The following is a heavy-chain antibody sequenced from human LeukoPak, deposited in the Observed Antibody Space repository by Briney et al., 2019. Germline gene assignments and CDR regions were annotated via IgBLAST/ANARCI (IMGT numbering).Heavy chain of an antibody. V-gene: IGHV1-46*01. J-gene: IGHJ4*02. Sequence: GASLKVSCKASGYTXTSYYMHWVRQAPGQGLEWMGIINPSGGSTSYAQKFQGRVTMTRDTSTSTVYMELSSLRSEDTAVYYCARDDSREVTFFNWGQGTLVTVSS. CDR3: ARDDSREVTFFN. D-gene: IGHD4-11*01. CDR2: INPSGGST. CDR1: GYTXTSYY.